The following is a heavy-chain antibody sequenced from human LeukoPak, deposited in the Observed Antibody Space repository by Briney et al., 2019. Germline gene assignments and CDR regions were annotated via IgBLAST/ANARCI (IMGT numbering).Heavy chain of an antibody. CDR3: ARAGGDFWSGYFSFFADY. CDR1: GYTFIGYY. V-gene: IGHV1-2*02. D-gene: IGHD3-3*01. Sequence: ASVKVSCKASGYTFIGYYIHWVRQAPGQGLEWMGWINPNSGGTNYAQKFQGRVTMTRDTSISTAYMELSRLRSDDTAVYYCARAGGDFWSGYFSFFADYWGQGTLVTVSS. CDR2: INPNSGGT. J-gene: IGHJ4*02.